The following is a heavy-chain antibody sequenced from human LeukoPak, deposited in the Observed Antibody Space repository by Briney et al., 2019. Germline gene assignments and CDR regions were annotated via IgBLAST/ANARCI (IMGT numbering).Heavy chain of an antibody. J-gene: IGHJ5*02. CDR1: GGSISSYY. Sequence: SETLSLTCTVSGGSISSYYWSWIRQPPGRGLEYIGYIDHSGSTNYNPSLKSRVTISVDTSKNQFSLKLSSVTAADTAVYYCARRVAGVDNWFDPWGQGTLVTVSS. CDR3: ARRVAGVDNWFDP. CDR2: IDHSGST. V-gene: IGHV4-59*01. D-gene: IGHD2-15*01.